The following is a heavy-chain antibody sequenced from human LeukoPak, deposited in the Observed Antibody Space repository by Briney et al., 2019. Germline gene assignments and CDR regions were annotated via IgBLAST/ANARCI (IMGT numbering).Heavy chain of an antibody. CDR1: GFTFSSYW. Sequence: GGSLRLSCAASGFTFSSYWMSWVRQAPGKGLEWAANIKQDGSEKYYVDSVKGRFTISRDNAKNSLYLQMNSLRAEDTAVYYCARFGFGDVAYYYYGMDVWGQGTTVTVSS. D-gene: IGHD3-10*01. CDR2: IKQDGSEK. V-gene: IGHV3-7*01. CDR3: ARFGFGDVAYYYYGMDV. J-gene: IGHJ6*02.